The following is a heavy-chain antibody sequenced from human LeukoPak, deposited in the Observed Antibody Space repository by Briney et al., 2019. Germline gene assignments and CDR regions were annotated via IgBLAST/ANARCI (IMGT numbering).Heavy chain of an antibody. Sequence: GGSLRLSCAASGFTFSTYAMHWVRLPPGKGLEWVAVILYDGSNKDYADSVKGRFTISRDNSKNTLYLQMNSLRPEDTAVYYCARALYYDFWSGYSFDYWGQGTLVTVSS. CDR1: GFTFSTYA. V-gene: IGHV3-30*04. CDR3: ARALYYDFWSGYSFDY. CDR2: ILYDGSNK. D-gene: IGHD3-3*01. J-gene: IGHJ4*02.